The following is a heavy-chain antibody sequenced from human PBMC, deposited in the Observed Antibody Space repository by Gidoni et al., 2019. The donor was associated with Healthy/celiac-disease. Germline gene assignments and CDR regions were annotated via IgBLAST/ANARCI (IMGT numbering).Heavy chain of an antibody. V-gene: IGHV3-23*01. CDR3: AKGGYSSSWQQGGNRWFDP. J-gene: IGHJ5*02. CDR2: ISGSGGST. D-gene: IGHD6-13*01. CDR1: GFTGGSYA. Sequence: EVQLWGSGRGLVQPGGSLRRSCAASGFTGGSYAMCGVRQAPGKGLEWVSAISGSGGSTHYADSVKGRFTISRDNSKNTLYLQMNSLRAEDTAVYYCAKGGYSSSWQQGGNRWFDPWGQGTLVTVSS.